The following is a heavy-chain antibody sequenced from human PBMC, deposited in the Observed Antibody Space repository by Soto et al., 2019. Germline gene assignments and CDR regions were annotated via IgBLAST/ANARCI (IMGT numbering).Heavy chain of an antibody. CDR2: INHSGSN. D-gene: IGHD3-3*01. CDR1: GGSFNDYY. V-gene: IGHV4-34*01. CDR3: ARGISLQFYEWLFQHNWFEP. J-gene: IGHJ5*02. Sequence: KPSETLSLTCVVSGGSFNDYYWNWFRQSPEKGLEWIGEINHSGSNNYNPSLKSRVTMSVDTSKNQFSLRLTSVTAADTAVYYCARGISLQFYEWLFQHNWFEPWGQGTLVTVSS.